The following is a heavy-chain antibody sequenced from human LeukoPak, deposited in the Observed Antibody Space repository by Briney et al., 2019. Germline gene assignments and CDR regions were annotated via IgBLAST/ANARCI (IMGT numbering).Heavy chain of an antibody. J-gene: IGHJ3*02. V-gene: IGHV4-39*07. CDR2: IYYSGST. CDR3: AREDTAMVSSAFDI. D-gene: IGHD5-18*01. CDR1: GVSISSSSYY. Sequence: PSETLSLTCTVSGVSISSSSYYWGWIRQPPGKGLEWIGSIYYSGSTYYNPSLKSRVTISVDTSKNQFSLKLSSVTAADTAVYYCAREDTAMVSSAFDIWGQGTMVNVSP.